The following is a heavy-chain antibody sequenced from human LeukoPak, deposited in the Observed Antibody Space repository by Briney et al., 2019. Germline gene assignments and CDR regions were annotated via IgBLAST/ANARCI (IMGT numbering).Heavy chain of an antibody. Sequence: ASVKVSCKASGYTFTGYYMHWVRQAPGQGLEWMGWINPNSGGTNYAQKFQGRDTMTRDTSISTAYMELSRLRSDDTAVYYCASPYDSSANDAFDIWGQGTMVTVSS. CDR2: INPNSGGT. CDR3: ASPYDSSANDAFDI. V-gene: IGHV1-2*02. CDR1: GYTFTGYY. D-gene: IGHD3-22*01. J-gene: IGHJ3*02.